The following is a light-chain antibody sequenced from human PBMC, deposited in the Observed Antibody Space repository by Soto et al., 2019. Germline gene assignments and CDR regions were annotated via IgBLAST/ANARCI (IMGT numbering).Light chain of an antibody. V-gene: IGLV2-14*03. CDR2: AVS. CDR3: ISYTDRQSYL. J-gene: IGLJ1*01. Sequence: QSVLTQPASVSGSPGQSITISCCGTSSDIGSYNHVAWYQQFPGKSPKLMIYAVSDRPPGVSDRFSGSKSGITASLTISGLQTEDVADYYCISYTDRQSYLFGTGTKFTVL. CDR1: SSDIGSYNH.